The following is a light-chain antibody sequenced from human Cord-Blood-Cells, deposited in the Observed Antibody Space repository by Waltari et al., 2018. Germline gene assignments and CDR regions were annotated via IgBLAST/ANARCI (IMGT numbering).Light chain of an antibody. J-gene: IGLJ2*01. CDR2: DVS. CDR1: SSDVGGSNY. Sequence: QSALTQPRSVSGSPGQSVTISCTGTSSDVGGSNYVSWYQQHPGKAPKLMIYDVSKRPSWVPDRFSGSKSGNTASLTISGLQAEDEADYYCCSYAGSYPFVVFGGGTKLTVL. CDR3: CSYAGSYPFVV. V-gene: IGLV2-11*01.